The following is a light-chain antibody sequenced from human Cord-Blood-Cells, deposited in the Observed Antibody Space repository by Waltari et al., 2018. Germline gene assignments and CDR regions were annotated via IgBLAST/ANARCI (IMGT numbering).Light chain of an antibody. Sequence: QSALTQPASVSGSPGPSITISCPGTSSDVGRYHLVSWYQQHPGKAPKLMIYEGSKRPSGVSNRFSGSKSGNTASLTISGLQAEDEADYYCCSYAGSSTWVFGGGTKLTVL. CDR1: SSDVGRYHL. J-gene: IGLJ3*02. CDR2: EGS. CDR3: CSYAGSSTWV. V-gene: IGLV2-23*01.